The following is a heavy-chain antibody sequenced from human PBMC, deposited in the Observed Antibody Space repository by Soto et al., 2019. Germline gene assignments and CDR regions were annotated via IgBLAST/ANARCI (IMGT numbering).Heavy chain of an antibody. CDR1: GGTFSRYA. CDR2: IIPIFGTA. D-gene: IGHD3-22*01. J-gene: IGHJ5*02. Sequence: GASGKVSCKASGGTFSRYAISWVRQAPGQGLEWMGGIIPIFGTANYAQKFQGRVTITADESTSTAYMELSSLRSEDTAVYYCARCVYYYDSSATLGWFDPWGQGTLVTVSS. CDR3: ARCVYYYDSSATLGWFDP. V-gene: IGHV1-69*13.